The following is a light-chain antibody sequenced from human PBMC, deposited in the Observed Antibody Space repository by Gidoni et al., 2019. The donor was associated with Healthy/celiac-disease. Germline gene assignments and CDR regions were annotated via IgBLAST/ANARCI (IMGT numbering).Light chain of an antibody. CDR3: QQSYSTPRT. CDR1: QSISSY. V-gene: IGKV1-39*01. Sequence: DIQITQSPSSLSASVGDRVTITCRASQSISSYLNWYQQKPGKAPKLLIYAASSLQSGVPSRFSGSGSGTDFTLTISSLQPEDFATYYSQQSYSTPRTFXQXTKLXIK. CDR2: AAS. J-gene: IGKJ2*01.